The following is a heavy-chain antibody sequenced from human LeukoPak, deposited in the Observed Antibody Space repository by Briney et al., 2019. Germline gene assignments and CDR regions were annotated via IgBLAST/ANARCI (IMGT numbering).Heavy chain of an antibody. J-gene: IGHJ4*02. D-gene: IGHD3-9*01. CDR1: GFTFSSYS. CDR2: ISSSSSYI. V-gene: IGHV3-21*01. Sequence: GGSLRLSCAASGFTFSSYSMNWVRQAPGKGLEWVSSISSSSSYIYYADSVKGRFTISRDNAKNSLYLQMNSLRAEDTAVYYCARDCGQDRYFDWLFAHPDYWGQGTLVTVSS. CDR3: ARDCGQDRYFDWLFAHPDY.